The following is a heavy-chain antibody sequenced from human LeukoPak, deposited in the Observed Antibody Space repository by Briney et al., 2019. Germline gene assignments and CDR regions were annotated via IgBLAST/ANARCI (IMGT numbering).Heavy chain of an antibody. CDR1: GFTFSGYG. D-gene: IGHD5-12*01. CDR3: AKDPRFRIVVTSTADFDY. J-gene: IGHJ4*02. Sequence: PGGSLRLSCAASGFTFSGYGMYWVRQAPGKGLEWVAFIRFDGSDIYYAHSVKGRFTISRDNSKNTLFLEMNSLRPEDTAVYYCAKDPRFRIVVTSTADFDYWGQGTLVTVSS. CDR2: IRFDGSDI. V-gene: IGHV3-30*02.